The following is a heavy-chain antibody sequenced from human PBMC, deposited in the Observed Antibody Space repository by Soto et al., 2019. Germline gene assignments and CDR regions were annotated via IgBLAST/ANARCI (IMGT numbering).Heavy chain of an antibody. CDR2: SSNSGTFT. J-gene: IGHJ4*02. Sequence: GALCLSSEVSGVSFSDCYLVWIRREPGKGLERISYSSNSGTFTKYADSGKARFSISRDNTKNLLLLQMNSLRAEDTALYYCARSGDNYDLHDYWGQGTPVTVSS. CDR1: GVSFSDCY. D-gene: IGHD4-4*01. CDR3: ARSGDNYDLHDY. V-gene: IGHV3-11*06.